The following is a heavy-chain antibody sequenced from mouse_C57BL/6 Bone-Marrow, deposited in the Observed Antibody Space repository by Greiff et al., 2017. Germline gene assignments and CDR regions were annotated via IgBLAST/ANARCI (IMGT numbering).Heavy chain of an antibody. V-gene: IGHV14-4*01. CDR3: TSPGGYFDY. J-gene: IGHJ2*01. CDR2: IDPENGDT. Sequence: EVQLQQSGAELVRPGASVKLSCTASGFNIKDDYMHWVKQRPEQGLEWIGWIDPENGDTEYASKFQGKATITADTSSNTAYLHLSSLTSEDTAVYYCTSPGGYFDYWGQGTTLTVSS. CDR1: GFNIKDDY.